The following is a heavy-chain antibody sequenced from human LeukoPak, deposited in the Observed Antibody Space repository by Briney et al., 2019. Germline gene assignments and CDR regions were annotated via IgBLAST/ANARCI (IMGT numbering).Heavy chain of an antibody. CDR2: ISSSGSTI. D-gene: IGHD5-18*01. Sequence: GGSLRLSCAASGFTFSSYEMNWVRQAPGKGLEWVSYISSSGSTIYYADSVKGRFTISRDNAKNSLYLQTNSLRAEDTAVYYCARMGYSYGFSVGVWGKGTTVTISS. J-gene: IGHJ6*04. V-gene: IGHV3-48*03. CDR1: GFTFSSYE. CDR3: ARMGYSYGFSVGV.